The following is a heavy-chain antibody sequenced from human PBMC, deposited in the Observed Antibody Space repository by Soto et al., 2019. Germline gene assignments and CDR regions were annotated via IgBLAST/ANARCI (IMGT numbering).Heavy chain of an antibody. CDR3: ARWYSSSSGYYYYYMDV. J-gene: IGHJ6*03. V-gene: IGHV4-59*01. CDR1: GGSISSYY. Sequence: SETLSLTCTVSGGSISSYYWSWIRQPPGKGLEWIGYIYYSGSTNYNPSLKSRVTISVDTSKNQFSLKLSSVTAADTAVYYCARWYSSSSGYYYYYMDVWGKGTTVTVSS. CDR2: IYYSGST. D-gene: IGHD6-6*01.